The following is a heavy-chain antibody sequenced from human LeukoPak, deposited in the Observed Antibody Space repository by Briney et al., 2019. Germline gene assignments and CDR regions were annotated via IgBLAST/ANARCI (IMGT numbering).Heavy chain of an antibody. D-gene: IGHD2-2*01. J-gene: IGHJ4*02. CDR1: AFTVSSNY. V-gene: IGHV3-66*02. CDR2: IYSGGSGGNT. CDR3: ARLYCSSTSCYFDY. Sequence: TGGSLRLSCAASAFTVSSNYMGWVRQAPGKGLEWVSIIYSGGSGGNTYYADSVKGRFSISRDNSKNTLYLQMNSLRAEDTAVYYCARLYCSSTSCYFDYWGQGTLVAVSS.